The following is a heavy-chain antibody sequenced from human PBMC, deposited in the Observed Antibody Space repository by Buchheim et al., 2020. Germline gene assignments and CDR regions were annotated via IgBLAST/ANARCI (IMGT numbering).Heavy chain of an antibody. Sequence: EVQLVESGGGLVQAGGSLRLSCAASGFSLSGSWMHWVRQAPGKGLVWVSRIKSDGSYTTYADSVKGRFTISRDNAKNKPYLQMNSLRAEDTAVYYCAKDLAGGAVAAYYYYYYGMDVWGQGTT. CDR2: IKSDGSYT. J-gene: IGHJ6*02. D-gene: IGHD6-19*01. CDR3: AKDLAGGAVAAYYYYYYGMDV. V-gene: IGHV3-74*03. CDR1: GFSLSGSW.